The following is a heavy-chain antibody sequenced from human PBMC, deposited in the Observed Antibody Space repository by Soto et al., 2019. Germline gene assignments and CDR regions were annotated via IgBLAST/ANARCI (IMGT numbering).Heavy chain of an antibody. CDR1: GFSFSRFA. CDR3: AKKAVADIVDY. Sequence: GGSLRLSCAASGFSFSRFAMSWVRQAPGKGLEWVSTISGGGGSTYYADSVKGRFTISRDNSENTLSLQMNSLRAEDTAVYYCAKKAVADIVDYWGQGALVTVSS. V-gene: IGHV3-23*01. J-gene: IGHJ4*02. D-gene: IGHD6-19*01. CDR2: ISGGGGST.